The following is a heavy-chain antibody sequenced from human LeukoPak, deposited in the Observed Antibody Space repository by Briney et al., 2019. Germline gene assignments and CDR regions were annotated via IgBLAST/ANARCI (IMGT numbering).Heavy chain of an antibody. Sequence: SETLSLTCTVSGDSISSSTDYWVWIRQPPGKGLEWIGSIYYVGSTYYTPSLKSRVTISLDTSKKQFSLKLTSVTAADTAVYYCARDDYNIAAAGMWWGQGTLVTVSS. J-gene: IGHJ4*02. D-gene: IGHD6-13*01. CDR3: ARDDYNIAAAGMW. CDR1: GDSISSSTDY. CDR2: IYYVGST. V-gene: IGHV4-39*07.